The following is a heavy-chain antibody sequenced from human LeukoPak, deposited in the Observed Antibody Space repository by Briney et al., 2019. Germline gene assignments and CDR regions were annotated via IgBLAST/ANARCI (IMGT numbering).Heavy chain of an antibody. CDR2: IYSGGNT. Sequence: GGSLRLSCAASGFTVSSNYMSWVRQAPGKGLEWVSVIYSGGNTYYADSVKGRFTISRDNSKNTLYLQMNSLRAEDTAVYYCASPTYYYDSSGYLPLGYWGQGTLVTVSS. CDR1: GFTVSSNY. J-gene: IGHJ4*02. D-gene: IGHD3-22*01. CDR3: ASPTYYYDSSGYLPLGY. V-gene: IGHV3-53*01.